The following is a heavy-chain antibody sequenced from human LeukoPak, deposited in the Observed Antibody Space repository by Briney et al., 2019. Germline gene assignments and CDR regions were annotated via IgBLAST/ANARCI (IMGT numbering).Heavy chain of an antibody. Sequence: ASVKVSCKASGYTFTSYDINWVRQATGQGLEWMGWMNPNSGNTGYAQKFQGRVTMTRNTSISTAYMELSRLRSDDTAVYYCARGVDIVATTRAINYYYMDVWGKGTTVTISS. CDR1: GYTFTSYD. CDR3: ARGVDIVATTRAINYYYMDV. J-gene: IGHJ6*03. D-gene: IGHD5-12*01. CDR2: MNPNSGNT. V-gene: IGHV1-8*01.